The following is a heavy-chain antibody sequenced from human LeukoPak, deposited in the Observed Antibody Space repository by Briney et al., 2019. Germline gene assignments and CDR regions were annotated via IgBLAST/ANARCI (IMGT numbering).Heavy chain of an antibody. Sequence: GGSPRLSCAASGFTFSSYGMHWVRQAPGEGLEWVAVIWYDGSNKYYADSVKGRFTISRDNSKNTLYLQMNSLRAEDTAVYYCAREGVPHGDYPYYFDYWGQGTLVTVSS. CDR2: IWYDGSNK. D-gene: IGHD4-17*01. V-gene: IGHV3-33*01. CDR3: AREGVPHGDYPYYFDY. J-gene: IGHJ4*02. CDR1: GFTFSSYG.